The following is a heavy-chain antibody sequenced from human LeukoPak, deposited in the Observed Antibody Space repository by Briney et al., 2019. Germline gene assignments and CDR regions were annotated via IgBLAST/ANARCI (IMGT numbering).Heavy chain of an antibody. Sequence: SENLSLTCTVSGDSMSNHFWSWIRQPPGKGLEWIGYIYGSETTNYNPSLKSRVTMSVDTSENQFSLKLSSVTAADTALYYCASRPGGSTWYGVFDYWSRGTLVTVSS. CDR3: ASRPGGSTWYGVFDY. CDR2: IYGSETT. V-gene: IGHV4-59*11. J-gene: IGHJ4*02. CDR1: GDSMSNHF. D-gene: IGHD6-13*01.